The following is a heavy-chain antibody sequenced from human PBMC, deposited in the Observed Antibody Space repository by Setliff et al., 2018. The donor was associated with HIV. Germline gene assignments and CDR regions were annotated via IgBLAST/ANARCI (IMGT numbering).Heavy chain of an antibody. Sequence: ASVKVSCKASGNTFTSYDISWVRQAPGQGLEWMGWISAYNGNTNYAQKLQGRVTMTTDTSASTAYMELSSLRSEDTALYYCARDSGDDYSDYYYYGMDVWGQGTTVTVSS. CDR1: GNTFTSYD. J-gene: IGHJ6*02. CDR2: ISAYNGNT. D-gene: IGHD4-4*01. CDR3: ARDSGDDYSDYYYYGMDV. V-gene: IGHV1-18*01.